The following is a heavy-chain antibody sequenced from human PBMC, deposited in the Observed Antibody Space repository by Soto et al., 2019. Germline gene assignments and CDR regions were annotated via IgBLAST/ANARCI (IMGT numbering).Heavy chain of an antibody. V-gene: IGHV3-23*01. CDR3: ETDRKYPRDQFHY. CDR2: ISANGQGI. CDR1: GFTFSTYA. Sequence: PGGSLRLSCAASGFTFSTYALSWVRQAPGKGLEWVSAISANGQGIYYADSVRGRFTISRDNSKNTIFLHMDSLRAEDTALYYCETDRKYPRDQFHYWGQGTLATVSS. D-gene: IGHD2-2*01. J-gene: IGHJ4*02.